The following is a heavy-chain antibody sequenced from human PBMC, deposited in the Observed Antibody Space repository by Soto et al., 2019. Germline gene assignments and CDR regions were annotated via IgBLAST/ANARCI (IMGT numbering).Heavy chain of an antibody. CDR2: IGDSGGAM. D-gene: IGHD3-10*01. Sequence: QVLLEESGGGLVKPGGSLRLSCAASGFTFGDYYMIWIRQAPGKGLDWVAYIGDSGGAMYYEDSVKGRFTISRDNAKNSLYLEMNRLRVEDTAVYYCAIEGASGSHLLGGIDYLGQGILVTVSS. J-gene: IGHJ4*02. CDR1: GFTFGDYY. V-gene: IGHV3-11*01. CDR3: AIEGASGSHLLGGIDY.